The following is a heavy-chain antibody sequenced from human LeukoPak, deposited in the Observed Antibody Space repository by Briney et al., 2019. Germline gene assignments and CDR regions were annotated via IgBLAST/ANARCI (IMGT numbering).Heavy chain of an antibody. D-gene: IGHD1-26*01. CDR2: FDPVDGAT. V-gene: IGHV1-24*01. CDR1: GYTLTELS. J-gene: IGHJ3*02. CDR3: ATDRRSTGATPHDAFDI. Sequence: GASVKVSCKVSGYTLTELSMHWVRQAPGKGLEWMGGFDPVDGATIYAQKFQGRVTMTEDTSTDTAYMELSSLRSEDTAVYYCATDRRSTGATPHDAFDIWGQGTMVTVSS.